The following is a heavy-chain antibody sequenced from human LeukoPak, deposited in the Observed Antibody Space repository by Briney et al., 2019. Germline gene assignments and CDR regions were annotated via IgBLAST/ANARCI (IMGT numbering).Heavy chain of an antibody. CDR2: ISYDGSNK. D-gene: IGHD2-15*01. J-gene: IGHJ6*04. CDR3: AREFWGYCSGGSCHDGMDV. CDR1: GFTFSSYA. V-gene: IGHV3-30*04. Sequence: GGSLRLSCAASGFTFSSYAMHWVRQAPGKGLEWVAVISYDGSNKYYADSVKGRFTISRDNSKNTLYLQMNSLRAEDTAVYYCAREFWGYCSGGSCHDGMDVWGKGTTVTVSS.